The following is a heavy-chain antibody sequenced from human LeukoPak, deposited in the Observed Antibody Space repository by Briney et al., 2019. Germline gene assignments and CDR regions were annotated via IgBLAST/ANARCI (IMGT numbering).Heavy chain of an antibody. CDR3: TTDLRGYSYGYVSY. Sequence: GGSLRLSCAASGFTVSSNYMSWVRQAPGKGLEWVSVIYSGGSTYYADSVKGRFTISRDNSKNTLYLQMNSLKTEDTAVYYCTTDLRGYSYGYVSYWGQGTLVTVPS. CDR1: GFTVSSNY. V-gene: IGHV3-53*01. J-gene: IGHJ4*02. D-gene: IGHD5-18*01. CDR2: IYSGGST.